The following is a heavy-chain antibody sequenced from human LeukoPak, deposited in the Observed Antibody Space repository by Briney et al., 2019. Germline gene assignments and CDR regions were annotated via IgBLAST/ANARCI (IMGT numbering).Heavy chain of an antibody. J-gene: IGHJ5*02. Sequence: PSETLSLTCTVSGGSISSSSYYWGWIRQPPGKGLEWIGSIDYSGGIYFSPSLRSRVTLSVDTSKNQFSLNLISVTAADTAVYYCARGPSITIFGVVMYTWFDPWGQGTPVSVSS. CDR1: GGSISSSSYY. V-gene: IGHV4-39*07. CDR2: IDYSGGI. D-gene: IGHD3-3*01. CDR3: ARGPSITIFGVVMYTWFDP.